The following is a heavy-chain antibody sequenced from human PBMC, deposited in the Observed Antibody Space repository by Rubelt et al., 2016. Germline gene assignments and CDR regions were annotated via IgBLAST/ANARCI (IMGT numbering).Heavy chain of an antibody. D-gene: IGHD1-1*01. V-gene: IGHV1-2*04. Sequence: VRQAPGQGLEWMGWINPNSGGTNYAQKFQGWVTMTRDTSISTAYMELSRLRSDDTAVYYCAREAEISGTDVWGQGTMVTVSS. J-gene: IGHJ3*01. CDR3: AREAEISGTDV. CDR2: INPNSGGT.